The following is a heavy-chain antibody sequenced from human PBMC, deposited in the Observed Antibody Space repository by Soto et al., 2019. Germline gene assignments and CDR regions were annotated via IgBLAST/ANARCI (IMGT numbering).Heavy chain of an antibody. D-gene: IGHD3-16*02. Sequence: SVKVLCKASGGTFSSYAISWVRQAPGQGLEWMGGVIPMFGTANYAQKVQGRVTITADESTSTAYMELSSLRSEDTAVYYCARERTTSTPLSRYPVPIDYWGQGTLVIFTS. V-gene: IGHV1-69*13. CDR1: GGTFSSYA. CDR2: VIPMFGTA. J-gene: IGHJ4*02. CDR3: ARERTTSTPLSRYPVPIDY.